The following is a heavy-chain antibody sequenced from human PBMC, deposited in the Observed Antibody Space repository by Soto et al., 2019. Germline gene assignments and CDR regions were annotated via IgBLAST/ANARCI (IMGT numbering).Heavy chain of an antibody. Sequence: SLKVSCKASGGTFSSYAISWVRQAPGQGLEWMGGIIPIFGTANYAQKFQGRVTITADESTSTAYMELSSLRSEDTAVYYCARDLGLGYCSGGSCYSEGGRDWFDPWGQGTLVTVSS. D-gene: IGHD2-15*01. V-gene: IGHV1-69*13. CDR1: GGTFSSYA. CDR3: ARDLGLGYCSGGSCYSEGGRDWFDP. J-gene: IGHJ5*02. CDR2: IIPIFGTA.